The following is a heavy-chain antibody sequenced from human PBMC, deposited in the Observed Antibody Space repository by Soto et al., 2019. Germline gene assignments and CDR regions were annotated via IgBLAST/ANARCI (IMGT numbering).Heavy chain of an antibody. Sequence: EVQLVETGGGLIQPGGSLRLSCAGTGFTVSSNYMSWVRHAPGKGLELVSVIYSGGTTYSADSVKGRFTISRDDSKNTLYLQMNSLRAEDTAVYYCARAWWSSSRWFDPWGQGTLVTVSA. CDR1: GFTVSSNY. J-gene: IGHJ5*02. V-gene: IGHV3-53*02. CDR2: IYSGGTT. CDR3: ARAWWSSSRWFDP. D-gene: IGHD6-6*01.